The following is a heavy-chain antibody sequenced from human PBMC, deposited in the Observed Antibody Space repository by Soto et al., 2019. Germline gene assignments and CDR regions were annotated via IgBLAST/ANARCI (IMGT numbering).Heavy chain of an antibody. CDR2: ISAYNGNT. CDR1: GYTFTIYG. J-gene: IGHJ4*02. Sequence: ASVKVSCKTSGYTFTIYGISWVRQAPGQGLEWMGWISAYNGNTNYAQKLQGRVTMTTDTSTSTAYMELRSLRSDDTAVYYCARDPPSPPATWGDYWGQGTLVTVSS. D-gene: IGHD7-27*01. CDR3: ARDPPSPPATWGDY. V-gene: IGHV1-18*01.